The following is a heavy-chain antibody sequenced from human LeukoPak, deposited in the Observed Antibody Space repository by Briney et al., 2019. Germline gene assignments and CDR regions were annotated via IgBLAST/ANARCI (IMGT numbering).Heavy chain of an antibody. D-gene: IGHD1-26*01. J-gene: IGHJ4*02. V-gene: IGHV1-18*04. CDR3: ARGGSYYYFDY. CDR1: GYTFSGYY. Sequence: ASVKVSCKASGYTFSGYYIHWVRQAPGQGKLQGRVTMTTDTSTNTAYMELRSLRFDDTAVYYCARGGSYYYFDYWGQGTLVTVSS.